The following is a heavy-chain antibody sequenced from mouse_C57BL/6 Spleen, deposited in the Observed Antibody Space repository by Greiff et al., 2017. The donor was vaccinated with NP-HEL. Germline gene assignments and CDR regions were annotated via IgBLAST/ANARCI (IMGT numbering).Heavy chain of an antibody. CDR3: ARGGCFWYFDV. CDR2: IYPGDGDT. J-gene: IGHJ1*03. CDR1: GYAFSSYW. Sequence: QVQLQQSGAELVKPGASVKISCKASGYAFSSYWMNWVKQRPGKGLEWIGQIYPGDGDTNYNGKFKGKATLTADKSSSTAYMQLSSLTSGDSAVYFCARGGCFWYFDVWGTGTTVTVSS. V-gene: IGHV1-80*01.